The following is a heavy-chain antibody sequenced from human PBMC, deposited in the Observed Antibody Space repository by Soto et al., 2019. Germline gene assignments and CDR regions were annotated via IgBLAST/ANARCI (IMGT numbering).Heavy chain of an antibody. CDR1: GFTFSSYA. V-gene: IGHV3-53*01. CDR3: ARDYTYYSFYGMDV. J-gene: IGHJ6*02. CDR2: IFAGGST. Sequence: VGSLRLSCAASGFTFSSYAMSWVRQAPGNRLEWVSVIFAGGSTSYADSVKGRFTISRDNSKNTLFLQMNSLRAEDTAVYFCARDYTYYSFYGMDVWGQGTTVTVSS.